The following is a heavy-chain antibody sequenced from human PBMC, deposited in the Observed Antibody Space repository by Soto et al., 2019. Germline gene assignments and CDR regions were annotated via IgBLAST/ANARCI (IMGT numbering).Heavy chain of an antibody. CDR3: ARGRAPVAATRSNWFDP. CDR1: SGSISSSNW. Sequence: SETLSLTCAVSSGSISSSNWWSWVRQPPGKGLEWIGEIYHSGSTNYNPSLKSRVTISVDKSKNQFSLKLSSVTAADTAVYYCARGRAPVAATRSNWFDPWGQGTLDTVSS. V-gene: IGHV4-4*02. D-gene: IGHD2-15*01. J-gene: IGHJ5*02. CDR2: IYHSGST.